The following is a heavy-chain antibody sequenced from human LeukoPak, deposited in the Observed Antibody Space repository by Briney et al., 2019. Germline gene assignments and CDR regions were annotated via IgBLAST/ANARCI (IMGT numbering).Heavy chain of an antibody. V-gene: IGHV4-4*07. CDR2: IYTSGST. CDR1: GGSISSYY. Sequence: SETLSLTCTVSGGSISSYYWSWIRQRAGKGLEWIGRIYTSGSTNYNPSLKSRVTMSVDTSKNQFSLKLSSVTAADTAVYYCASDIVVVPAPLGWFDPWGQGTLVTFSS. J-gene: IGHJ5*02. CDR3: ASDIVVVPAPLGWFDP. D-gene: IGHD2-2*01.